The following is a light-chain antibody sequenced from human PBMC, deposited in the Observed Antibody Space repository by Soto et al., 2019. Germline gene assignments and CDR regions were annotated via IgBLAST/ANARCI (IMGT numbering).Light chain of an antibody. Sequence: DIQMTQSPSSLSASLRDRVTIPWRASQSISSYLNWYQQKPGKAPKLLIYAASSLQSGVPSRFSGSGSGTDFTLTISSLQPEDFATYYCQQSYSTPQTFGQGTKVDIK. CDR3: QQSYSTPQT. CDR2: AAS. V-gene: IGKV1-39*01. CDR1: QSISSY. J-gene: IGKJ1*01.